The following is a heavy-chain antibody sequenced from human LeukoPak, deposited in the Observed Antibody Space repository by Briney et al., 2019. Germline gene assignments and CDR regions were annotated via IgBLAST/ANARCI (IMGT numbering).Heavy chain of an antibody. CDR3: AREGYDILTGDYYYGMDV. V-gene: IGHV3-13*01. CDR2: IGTAGDT. Sequence: GGSLRLSCAASGFTFSSYDMHWVRQATGKGLEWVSAIGTAGDTYYPGSVKGRFTISRENAKNSLYLQMNSLRAGDTAVCYCAREGYDILTGDYYYGMDVWGQGTTVTVSS. J-gene: IGHJ6*02. CDR1: GFTFSSYD. D-gene: IGHD3-9*01.